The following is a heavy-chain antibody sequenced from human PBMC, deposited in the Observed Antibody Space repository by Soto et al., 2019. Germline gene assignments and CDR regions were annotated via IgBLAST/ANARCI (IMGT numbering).Heavy chain of an antibody. D-gene: IGHD3-22*01. CDR1: GGSISSYY. CDR2: IYYSGST. Sequence: LSLTCTVSGGSISSYYWSWIRQPPGKGLEWIGYIYYSGSTNYNPSLKSRVTISVDTSKNQFSLKLSSVTAADTAVYYCARDPGSGYPLDYWGQGTLVTVSS. J-gene: IGHJ4*02. V-gene: IGHV4-59*01. CDR3: ARDPGSGYPLDY.